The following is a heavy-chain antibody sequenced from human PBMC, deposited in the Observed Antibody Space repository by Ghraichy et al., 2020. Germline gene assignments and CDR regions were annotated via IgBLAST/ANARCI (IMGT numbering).Heavy chain of an antibody. CDR1: GGSISSYY. Sequence: SETLSLTCTVSGGSISSYYWSWIRQSPGKGLESIGLIYYLGSTKYNPSLKSRVTISVDTSKNQFSLKLTSVTAADTAVYYCARGVGGWGTFGMDVWGQGTTVIVSS. V-gene: IGHV4-59*01. CDR3: ARGVGGWGTFGMDV. J-gene: IGHJ6*02. CDR2: IYYLGST. D-gene: IGHD6-19*01.